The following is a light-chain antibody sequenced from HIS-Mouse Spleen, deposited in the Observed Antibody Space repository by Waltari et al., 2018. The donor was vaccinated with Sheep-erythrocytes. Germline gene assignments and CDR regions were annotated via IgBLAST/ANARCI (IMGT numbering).Light chain of an antibody. V-gene: IGLV2-11*01. CDR1: SSDVGGYNY. J-gene: IGLJ2*01. CDR2: DVS. Sequence: QSALTQPRSVSGSPGPSVTISCPRTSSDVGGYNYVPWYQQHPGKAPKLRIYDVSKRPSGVPDRFSGSKSGNTASLTISGLQAEDEADYYCCSYAGSYTVVFGGGTKLTVL. CDR3: CSYAGSYTVV.